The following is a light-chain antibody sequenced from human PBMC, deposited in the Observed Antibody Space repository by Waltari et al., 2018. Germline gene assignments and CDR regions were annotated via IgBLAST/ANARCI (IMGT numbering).Light chain of an antibody. CDR3: QESVSTPKGT. V-gene: IGKV1-39*01. Sequence: DIQMTQSPSTLSASVGDRVTITCRASQSISTFLNWYQQKEGRTPKLLIYAASTLQRGVPSMFSGSGAGSDFTLTISSLQPEDSATYHCQESVSTPKGTFGPGTKVEIK. CDR2: AAS. CDR1: QSISTF. J-gene: IGKJ3*01.